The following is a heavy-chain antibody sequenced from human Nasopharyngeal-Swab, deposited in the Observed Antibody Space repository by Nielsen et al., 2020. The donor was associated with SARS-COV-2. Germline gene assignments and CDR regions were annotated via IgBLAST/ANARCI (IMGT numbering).Heavy chain of an antibody. CDR2: IYSGGST. D-gene: IGHD6-6*01. J-gene: IGHJ4*02. CDR3: ARDGQLGDYFDY. Sequence: GESLKISCAASGFTVSSNYMSWVRQAPGKGLEWVSVIYSGGSTYFPDSVKGRFTISRDNSKNTLYLQMNSLRAEDTAVYYCARDGQLGDYFDYWGQGTLVTVSS. CDR1: GFTVSSNY. V-gene: IGHV3-53*01.